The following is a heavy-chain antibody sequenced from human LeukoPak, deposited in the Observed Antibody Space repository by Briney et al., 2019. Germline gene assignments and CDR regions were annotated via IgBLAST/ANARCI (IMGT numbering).Heavy chain of an antibody. Sequence: GGSLRLSCTASGFTFGDYAMSWFRQAPGKGLEWVSGISGSGGSTYYADSVKGRFTISRVNSKNTLYLQMNRLRAEDTAVYYCARETEYYGSGSDYMDVWGKGTTVTVSS. D-gene: IGHD3-10*01. CDR1: GFTFGDYA. V-gene: IGHV3-23*01. CDR2: ISGSGGST. CDR3: ARETEYYGSGSDYMDV. J-gene: IGHJ6*03.